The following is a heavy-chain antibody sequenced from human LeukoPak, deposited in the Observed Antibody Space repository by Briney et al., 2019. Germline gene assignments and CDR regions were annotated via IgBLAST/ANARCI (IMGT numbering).Heavy chain of an antibody. CDR3: ARRHSGSYTFDY. V-gene: IGHV3-20*04. D-gene: IGHD1-26*01. CDR2: INWNGGST. CDR1: GFTCDDYD. Sequence: GGSLRLSCAASGFTCDDYDMSWVRQAPGKGLEWVSGINWNGGSTGYADSLKGRFTVSRDNAKNSLYLQMNSLRAEDAALYYCARRHSGSYTFDYWGQGTLVTVSS. J-gene: IGHJ4*02.